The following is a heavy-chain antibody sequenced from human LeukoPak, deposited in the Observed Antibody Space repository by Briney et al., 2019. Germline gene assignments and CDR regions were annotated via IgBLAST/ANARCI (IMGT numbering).Heavy chain of an antibody. CDR3: ARDKYGSGSYPSH. J-gene: IGHJ4*02. D-gene: IGHD3-10*01. V-gene: IGHV3-21*01. CDR1: GFTFSSYS. Sequence: GGSLRLSCAASGFTFSSYSMNWVRQAPGKGLEWVSSISSSSSYIYYADSVKGRFTISRDNAKNSLYLQMNSLRAEDTAVYYCARDKYGSGSYPSHWGQGTLVTVSS. CDR2: ISSSSSYI.